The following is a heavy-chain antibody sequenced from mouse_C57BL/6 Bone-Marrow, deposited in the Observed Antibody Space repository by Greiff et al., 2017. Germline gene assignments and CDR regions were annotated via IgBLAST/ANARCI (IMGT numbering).Heavy chain of an antibody. D-gene: IGHD1-1*01. V-gene: IGHV1-69*01. CDR2: IDPSDSYT. CDR3: AREEEIATVVATGYFDY. CDR1: GYTFTSYW. Sequence: QVQLQQSGAELVMPGASVKLSCKASGYTFTSYWMHWVKQRPGQGLEWIGEIDPSDSYTNYNPKFKGKSTLTVDKSSGTAYMQLSSLTSEASAVYYCAREEEIATVVATGYFDYWGQGTTLTVSS. J-gene: IGHJ2*01.